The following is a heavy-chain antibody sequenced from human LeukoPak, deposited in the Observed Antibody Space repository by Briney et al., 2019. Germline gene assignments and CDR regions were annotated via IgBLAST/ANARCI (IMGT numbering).Heavy chain of an antibody. V-gene: IGHV4-38-2*02. Sequence: SETLSLTCTVSGYSISSGYYWGWIRQPPGKGLEWIGSIYHSGNTYYNPSLKSRVTISVDTSKNHFSLKLSSVTAADTAVYYCAKEGEGSISHWGQGTLVTVSS. CDR2: IYHSGNT. D-gene: IGHD3-16*01. CDR3: AKEGEGSISH. CDR1: GYSISSGYY. J-gene: IGHJ4*02.